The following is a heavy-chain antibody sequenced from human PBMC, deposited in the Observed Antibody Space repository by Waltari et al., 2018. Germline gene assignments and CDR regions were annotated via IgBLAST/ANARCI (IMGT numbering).Heavy chain of an antibody. CDR2: ISWNSGSI. CDR3: ASGVRYFDY. J-gene: IGHJ4*02. CDR1: GFTFDDYA. D-gene: IGHD1-1*01. Sequence: EVQLVESGGGLVQPGRSLRLSCAASGFTFDDYAMHWVRQAPGKGLEWVSGISWNSGSIGYADSVKGRFTISRDNAKNSLYLQMNSLRAEDTALYYCASGVRYFDYWGQGTLVTVSS. V-gene: IGHV3-9*01.